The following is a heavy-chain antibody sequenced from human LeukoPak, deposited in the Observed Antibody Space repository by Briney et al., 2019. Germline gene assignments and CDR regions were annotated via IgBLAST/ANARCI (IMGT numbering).Heavy chain of an antibody. V-gene: IGHV1-2*02. D-gene: IGHD3-9*01. CDR3: ARGYDKFDP. Sequence: GASVKVSCKASGYTFTGYYIHWVRQAPGQGLEWMGWINPNSGGTDYAQKFQGTVTMTRDTSISTAYMELSRLTSDDTAVYYCARGYDKFDPWGQGTLVTVPS. J-gene: IGHJ5*02. CDR2: INPNSGGT. CDR1: GYTFTGYY.